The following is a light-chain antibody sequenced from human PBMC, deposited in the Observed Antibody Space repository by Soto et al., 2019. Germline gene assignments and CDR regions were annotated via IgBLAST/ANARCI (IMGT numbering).Light chain of an antibody. V-gene: IGKV3-11*01. CDR1: QRISSS. Sequence: EIVLTQSPATLSLSPGERATLSCRASQRISSSLAWYQQKPGQAPRLLIYDASTRATGFPARFSGSGSGTAFTLTIGSLEPEDFAVDYCQQRSEWPRTFGQGTKVELK. J-gene: IGKJ1*01. CDR3: QQRSEWPRT. CDR2: DAS.